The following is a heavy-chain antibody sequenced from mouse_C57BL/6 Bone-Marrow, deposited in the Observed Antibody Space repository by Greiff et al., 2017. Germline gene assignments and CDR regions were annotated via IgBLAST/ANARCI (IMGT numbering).Heavy chain of an antibody. CDR1: GFSLTSYG. V-gene: IGHV2-5*01. CDR2: IWRGGST. CDR3: AKYDDGGDY. J-gene: IGHJ4*01. D-gene: IGHD2-3*01. Sequence: VQVVESGPGLVQPSQSLSITCTVSGFSLTSYGVHWVRQSPGKGLEWLGVIWRGGSTDYNAAFMSRLSITKDNSKSPVFFKMTSLQADDTAIYYCAKYDDGGDYWGQGTSVTVSS.